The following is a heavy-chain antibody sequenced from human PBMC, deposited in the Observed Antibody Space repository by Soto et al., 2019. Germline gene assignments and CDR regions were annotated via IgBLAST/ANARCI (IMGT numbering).Heavy chain of an antibody. CDR2: INSDGSVS. V-gene: IGHV3-74*01. CDR1: GFTFSNYW. CDR3: ARGDCVGGSCYSLAGSFYYYMDV. D-gene: IGHD2-15*01. J-gene: IGHJ6*03. Sequence: EVKLVESGGGLVQPGGSLRLSCAASGFTFSNYWMYWVRQAPGQGLVWVSRINSDGSVSRYADSVKGRLTISRDNVKNTLYLQMNSLRVEDTAVYYCARGDCVGGSCYSLAGSFYYYMDVWGKGITVTVFS.